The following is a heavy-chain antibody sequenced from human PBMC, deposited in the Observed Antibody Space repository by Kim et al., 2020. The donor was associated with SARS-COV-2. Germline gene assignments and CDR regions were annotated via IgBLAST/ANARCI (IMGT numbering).Heavy chain of an antibody. CDR2: AYYIGNT. D-gene: IGHD6-19*01. Sequence: SETLSLTCTVSGGSLSSSSYYWGWIRQPPGKGLEWIGTAYYIGNTYYNPSLKSRVTISVDTSKKQVSLKLGSVTAADKAVYYCARHQRDSCGGDV. CDR3: ARHQRDSCGGDV. V-gene: IGHV4-39*01. CDR1: GGSLSSSSYY. J-gene: IGHJ6*01.